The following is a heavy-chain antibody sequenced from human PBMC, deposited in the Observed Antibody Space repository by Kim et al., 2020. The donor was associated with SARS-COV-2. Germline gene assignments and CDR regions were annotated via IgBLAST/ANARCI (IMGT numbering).Heavy chain of an antibody. D-gene: IGHD3-10*01. J-gene: IGHJ5*02. Sequence: SLKSRVTISVDTSKNQFSLKLSSVTAADTAVYYCARARIYMVKWGNWFDPWGQGTLVTVSS. V-gene: IGHV4-34*01. CDR3: ARARIYMVKWGNWFDP.